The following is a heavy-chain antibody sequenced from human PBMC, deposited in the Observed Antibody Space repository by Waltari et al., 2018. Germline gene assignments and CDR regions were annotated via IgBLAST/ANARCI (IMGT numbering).Heavy chain of an antibody. D-gene: IGHD3-10*01. CDR1: GGSTSSYY. Sequence: QVQLQESGPGLVKPSETLSLTCPVPGGSTSSYYWLWIRQPPGKGLEWIGYIDYSGSTNYNPSLKSRVTISVDTSKYQFSLKLSSVTAADTAVYYCAREGSPDAFDIWGQGTMVTVSS. J-gene: IGHJ3*02. CDR2: IDYSGST. CDR3: AREGSPDAFDI. V-gene: IGHV4-59*01.